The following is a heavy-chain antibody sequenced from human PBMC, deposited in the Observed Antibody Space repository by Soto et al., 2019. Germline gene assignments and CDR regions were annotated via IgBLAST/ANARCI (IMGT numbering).Heavy chain of an antibody. CDR2: IWYDGSNK. J-gene: IGHJ6*02. CDR1: GFTFSSYG. V-gene: IGHV3-33*01. CDR3: ARTRDSGYYYSYGMDV. D-gene: IGHD6-19*01. Sequence: QVQLVESGGGVVQPGRSLRLSCAASGFTFSSYGMHWVRQAPGKGLEWVAVIWYDGSNKYYADSVKGRFTISRDNSKNTLYLQMNSLRAEDTAVYYCARTRDSGYYYSYGMDVWGQGTTVTVSS.